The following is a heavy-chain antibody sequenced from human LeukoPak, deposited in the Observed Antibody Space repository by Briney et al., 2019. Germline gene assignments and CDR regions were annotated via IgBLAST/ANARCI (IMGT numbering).Heavy chain of an antibody. CDR3: ARDLYGSGNYLDY. J-gene: IGHJ4*02. CDR2: IYHSGST. D-gene: IGHD3-10*01. Sequence: SETLSLTCAVSGGSISSNNWWSWVRQPPGKGLEWIGEIYHSGSTNYNPSLKSRVTISVDESKNQFSLKLSSVTAADTAVYYCARDLYGSGNYLDYWGQGTLVTVSS. CDR1: GGSISSNNW. V-gene: IGHV4-4*02.